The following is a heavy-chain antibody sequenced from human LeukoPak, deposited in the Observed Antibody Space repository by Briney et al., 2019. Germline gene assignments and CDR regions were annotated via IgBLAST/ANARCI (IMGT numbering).Heavy chain of an antibody. J-gene: IGHJ4*02. D-gene: IGHD2-15*01. CDR2: ISSSSSYI. CDR1: GFTFSSYS. CDR3: ARDSTSGGAYYFDY. V-gene: IGHV3-21*01. Sequence: GGSLRLSCAASGFTFSSYSMNWVRQAPGKGLEWVSSISSSSSYIYYADSVKGRFTISRDNAKNSLYLQMNSLRAGDTAVYYCARDSTSGGAYYFDYWGQGTLVTVSS.